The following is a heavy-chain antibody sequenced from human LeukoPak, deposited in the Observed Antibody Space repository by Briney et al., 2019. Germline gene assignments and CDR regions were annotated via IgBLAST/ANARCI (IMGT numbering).Heavy chain of an antibody. Sequence: RRASVKVSCKASGGTFSSYAISWVRQAPGQGLEWMGGIIPIFGTANYAQKFQGRVTITADESTSTAYMELSSLRSEDTAVYYCARDRPAYYYDSSGYLKYWGQGTLVTVSS. CDR2: IIPIFGTA. CDR1: GGTFSSYA. J-gene: IGHJ4*02. CDR3: ARDRPAYYYDSSGYLKY. D-gene: IGHD3-22*01. V-gene: IGHV1-69*13.